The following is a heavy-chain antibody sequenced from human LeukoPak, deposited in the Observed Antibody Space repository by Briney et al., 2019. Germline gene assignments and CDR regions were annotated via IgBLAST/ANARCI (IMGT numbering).Heavy chain of an antibody. J-gene: IGHJ4*02. CDR1: GGSFSGYY. Sequence: SSETLSLTCAVYGGSFSGYYWSWLRQPPGKGLEWIGEINHSGSTNYNPSLKSRVTISVDTSKNQFSLKLSSVTAADTAVYYCARSGYSGYSFGAYSYGLFDYWGQGTLVTVSS. CDR2: INHSGST. D-gene: IGHD5-12*01. CDR3: ARSGYSGYSFGAYSYGLFDY. V-gene: IGHV4-34*01.